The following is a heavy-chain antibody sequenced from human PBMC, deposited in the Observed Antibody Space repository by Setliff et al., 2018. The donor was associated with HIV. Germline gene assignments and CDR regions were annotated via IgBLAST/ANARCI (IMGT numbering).Heavy chain of an antibody. J-gene: IGHJ6*03. V-gene: IGHV4-34*01. CDR1: GGSFSGHY. Sequence: SETLSLTCAVYGGSFSGHYWSWIRQPPGKGLEWIGEINHSGSTHYNPSLKSRVTISVDTSKSQFSLNLRSVTAADTAVYYCARGPRYYDILTGPYYYYYYMDVWGKGTTVTVSS. CDR2: INHSGST. CDR3: ARGPRYYDILTGPYYYYYYMDV. D-gene: IGHD3-9*01.